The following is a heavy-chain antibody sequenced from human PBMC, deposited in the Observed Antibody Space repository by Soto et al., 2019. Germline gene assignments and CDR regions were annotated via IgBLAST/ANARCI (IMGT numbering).Heavy chain of an antibody. D-gene: IGHD6-19*01. CDR2: IYYSGST. J-gene: IGHJ4*02. CDR1: GGSISSSSYY. V-gene: IGHV4-39*01. Sequence: ALSLTCTGSGGSISSSSYYWGWICQPPGKGLEWIGSIYYSGSTYYSPSLKSRVTISVDTSKNQFSLKLSSVTAADTAVYYCARHSSGWYSFDSWGQGTLVTVSS. CDR3: ARHSSGWYSFDS.